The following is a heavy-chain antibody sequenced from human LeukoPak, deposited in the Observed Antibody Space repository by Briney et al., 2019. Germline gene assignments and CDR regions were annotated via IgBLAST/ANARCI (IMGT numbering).Heavy chain of an antibody. CDR2: IYYSGNT. Sequence: PSETLSLTCAVYGGSFSGYYWGWIRQPPGKGLEWIGSIYYSGNTYYNPSLKSRVTISVDTSKNQFSLELNSVTAADTAVYYCARHATVTSFTFAHWGQGTLVTVSP. J-gene: IGHJ4*02. CDR3: ARHATVTSFTFAH. D-gene: IGHD4-17*01. CDR1: GGSFSGYY. V-gene: IGHV4-39*01.